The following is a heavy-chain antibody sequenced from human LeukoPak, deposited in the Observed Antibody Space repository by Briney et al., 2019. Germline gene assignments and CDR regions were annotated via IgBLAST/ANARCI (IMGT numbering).Heavy chain of an antibody. V-gene: IGHV4-61*01. D-gene: IGHD3-22*01. J-gene: IGHJ3*02. CDR3: ARVDGYYDSSGYHYAFDI. CDR2: IYYSGST. CDR1: GDSVSSGSYY. Sequence: SETLSLTCTVSGDSVSSGSYYWSWIRQPPGRGLEWIGSIYYSGSTNYNPSLKSRVTISVDTSKNQFSLKLSSVTAADTAVYYCARVDGYYDSSGYHYAFDIWGQGTMVTVSS.